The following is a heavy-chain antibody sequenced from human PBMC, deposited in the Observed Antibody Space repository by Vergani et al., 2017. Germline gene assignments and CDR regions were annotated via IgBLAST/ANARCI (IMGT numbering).Heavy chain of an antibody. D-gene: IGHD3-22*01. CDR1: GFTFSSYG. CDR3: AKDPYYYDSSGYIDY. Sequence: QVQLVESGGGVVQPGGSLRLSCAASGFTFSSYGMHWVRQAPGKGLEWVAFIRYDGSNKYYADSVKGRFTISRDNSKNTLYLQMNSLRAEDTAVYYCAKDPYYYDSSGYIDYWGQGTLVTVSS. V-gene: IGHV3-30*02. J-gene: IGHJ4*02. CDR2: IRYDGSNK.